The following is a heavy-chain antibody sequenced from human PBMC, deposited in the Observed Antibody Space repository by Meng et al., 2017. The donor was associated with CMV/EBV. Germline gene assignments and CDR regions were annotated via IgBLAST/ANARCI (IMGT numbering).Heavy chain of an antibody. Sequence: ESGPGLVKPSATLSLTCTCSGGSISSYYWSWIRQPAGKGLEWIGRIYTSGSTNYNPSLKSRVTMSVDTSKNQFSLKLSSVTAADTAVYYCAREIVVVPAAIDNWFNPWGQGTLVTVSS. J-gene: IGHJ5*02. D-gene: IGHD2-2*02. CDR3: AREIVVVPAAIDNWFNP. CDR2: IYTSGST. V-gene: IGHV4-4*07. CDR1: GGSISSYY.